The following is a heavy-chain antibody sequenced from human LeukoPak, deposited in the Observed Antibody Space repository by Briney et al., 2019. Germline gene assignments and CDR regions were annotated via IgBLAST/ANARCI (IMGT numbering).Heavy chain of an antibody. V-gene: IGHV4-59*01. D-gene: IGHD1-26*01. J-gene: IGHJ5*02. CDR3: ARDKDSGSYSWFDP. CDR1: GGSISSYY. CDR2: IYYSGST. Sequence: SETLSLTCTVSGGSISSYYWSWIRQPPGKGLEWIGYIYYSGSTNYNPSLKSRVTISVDTSKNQFSLKLSSVTAADTAVYYRARDKDSGSYSWFDPWGQGTLVTVSS.